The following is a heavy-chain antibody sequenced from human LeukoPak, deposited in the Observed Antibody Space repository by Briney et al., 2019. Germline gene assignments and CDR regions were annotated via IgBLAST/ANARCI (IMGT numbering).Heavy chain of an antibody. J-gene: IGHJ5*02. CDR1: GGSISSGSYY. CDR3: ARTHVASMVRGVSPWFDP. CDR2: IYTSGST. Sequence: SETLSLTCTVSGGSISSGSYYWRWIRQPAGKGLEWIGRIYTSGSTNYNPSLKSRVTISVDTSKNQFSLKLSSVTAADTAVYYCARTHVASMVRGVSPWFDPWGQGTLVTVSS. D-gene: IGHD3-10*01. V-gene: IGHV4-61*02.